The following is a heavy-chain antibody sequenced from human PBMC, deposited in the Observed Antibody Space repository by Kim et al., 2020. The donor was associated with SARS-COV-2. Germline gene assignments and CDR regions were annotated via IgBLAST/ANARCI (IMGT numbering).Heavy chain of an antibody. CDR3: AREVRDSASTGWSLDL. J-gene: IGHJ2*01. D-gene: IGHD3-16*01. CDR1: GFTFSTSD. Sequence: GGSLRLSCAASGFTFSTSDMHWVRQPTGQGLEWVSAIGTIDDTYYPDSVKGRFIISRENAKNSLYLQMNSLRAEDTAVYYCAREVRDSASTGWSLDLWGRGTLVTVSS. V-gene: IGHV3-13*01. CDR2: IGTIDDT.